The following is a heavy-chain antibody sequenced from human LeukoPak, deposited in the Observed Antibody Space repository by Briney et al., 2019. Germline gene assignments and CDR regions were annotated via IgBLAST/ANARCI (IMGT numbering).Heavy chain of an antibody. V-gene: IGHV4-34*01. D-gene: IGHD3-22*01. Sequence: SETPSLTCAVYGGSFSGYYWSWIRQPPGKGLEWIGEINHSGSTNYNPSLKSRVTISVDTSKNQFSLKLSSVTAADTAVYYCAREPYHDSSGYQDYWGQGTLVTVPS. CDR2: INHSGST. CDR1: GGSFSGYY. CDR3: AREPYHDSSGYQDY. J-gene: IGHJ4*02.